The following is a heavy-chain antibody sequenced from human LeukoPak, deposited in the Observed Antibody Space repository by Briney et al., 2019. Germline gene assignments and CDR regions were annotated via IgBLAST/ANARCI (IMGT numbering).Heavy chain of an antibody. J-gene: IGHJ6*04. CDR1: GFTFSSYG. V-gene: IGHV3-23*01. Sequence: GGSLRLSCAASGFTFSSYGMSWVRQAPGKGLEWVSAISGSGGSTYYADSVKGRFTISRDSSKRTLYLQMNSLRAEDTAVYYCAELGITMIGGVWGKGTTVTISS. CDR3: AELGITMIGGV. CDR2: ISGSGGST. D-gene: IGHD3-10*02.